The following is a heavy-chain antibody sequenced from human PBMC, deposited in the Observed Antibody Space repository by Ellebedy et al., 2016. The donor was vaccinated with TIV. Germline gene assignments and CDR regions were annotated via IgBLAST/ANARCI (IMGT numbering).Heavy chain of an antibody. CDR1: GGSLRGYY. J-gene: IGHJ5*02. V-gene: IGHV4-34*01. CDR3: AKGLGGLQLWFDP. D-gene: IGHD1-1*01. CDR2: ITPSGVI. Sequence: MPGGSLRLSCAVSGGSLRGYYWSWIRQPPGEGLEWICVITPSGVINYDPSLKSRVTISADTSKNQVSLRLSSVSAADTAIYFCAKGLGGLQLWFDPWGQGTLVTVSS.